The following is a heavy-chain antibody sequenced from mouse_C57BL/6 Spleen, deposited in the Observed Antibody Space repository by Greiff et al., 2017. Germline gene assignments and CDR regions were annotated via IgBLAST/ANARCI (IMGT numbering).Heavy chain of an antibody. J-gene: IGHJ3*01. D-gene: IGHD1-1*01. CDR3: ARGDFYYYGSRGFAY. CDR1: GFSLTSYG. Sequence: VQLQQSGPGLVQPSQSLSITCTVSGFSLTSYGVHWVRQSPGKGLEWLGVIWSGGSTDYNAAFISRLSISKDNSKSQVFFKMNSLQADDTAIYYCARGDFYYYGSRGFAYWGQGTLVTVSA. V-gene: IGHV2-2*01. CDR2: IWSGGST.